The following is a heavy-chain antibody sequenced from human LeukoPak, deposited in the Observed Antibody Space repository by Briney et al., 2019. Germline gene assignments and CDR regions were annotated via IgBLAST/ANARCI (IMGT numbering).Heavy chain of an antibody. CDR1: GSTFSSYA. CDR2: IYSGGST. D-gene: IGHD3-22*01. CDR3: ARMYRDSSGYPEYYFDY. Sequence: GGSLRLSCAASGSTFSSYAMSWVRQAPGKGLEWVSVIYSGGSTYYADSVKGRFTISRDNSKNTLYLQMNSLRAEDTAVYYCARMYRDSSGYPEYYFDYWGQGTLVTVSS. J-gene: IGHJ4*02. V-gene: IGHV3-66*01.